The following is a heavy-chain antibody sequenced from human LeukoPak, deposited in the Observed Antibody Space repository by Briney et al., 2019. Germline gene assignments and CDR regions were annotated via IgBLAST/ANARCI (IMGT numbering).Heavy chain of an antibody. CDR3: ARGEGPGGSYYAGGAFDI. Sequence: SETLSLTCAVYGGSFSGYYWSWIRQPPGKGLEWIGGINHSGSTNYNPSLKSRVTISVDTSKNQFSLKLSSVTAADTAVYYCARGEGPGGSYYAGGAFDIWGRGTMVTVSS. CDR1: GGSFSGYY. D-gene: IGHD1-26*01. V-gene: IGHV4-34*01. J-gene: IGHJ3*02. CDR2: INHSGST.